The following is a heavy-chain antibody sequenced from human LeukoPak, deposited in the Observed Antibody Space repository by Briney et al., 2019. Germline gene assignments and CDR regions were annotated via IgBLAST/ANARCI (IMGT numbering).Heavy chain of an antibody. Sequence: SETLSLTCTVSGGSIRSGNYHWSWIRQPAGKGLEWIGYIYYSGSTNYNPSLKSRVTISVDTSKNQFSLKLSSVTAADTAVYYCAGLYYYDSSGYYYGYYYMDVWGKGTTVTVSS. V-gene: IGHV4-61*10. D-gene: IGHD3-22*01. CDR3: AGLYYYDSSGYYYGYYYMDV. CDR1: GGSIRSGNYH. CDR2: IYYSGST. J-gene: IGHJ6*03.